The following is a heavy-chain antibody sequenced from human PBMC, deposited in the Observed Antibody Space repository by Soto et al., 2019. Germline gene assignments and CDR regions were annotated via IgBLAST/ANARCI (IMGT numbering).Heavy chain of an antibody. D-gene: IGHD6-19*01. J-gene: IGHJ4*02. CDR3: SYGGGWLSDY. CDR2: IYWDDSQ. V-gene: IGHV2-5*02. Sequence: QLTLKESGPTLVKPTETLMLTCSFSGFSLSTTAAGVGWIRQPPVKALEWVALIYWDDSQVYRPSLNNSVTLTKDTSKNQVVLTMTNMDPVDTGTDLCSYGGGWLSDYWGQGTLVTVSS. CDR1: GFSLSTTAAG.